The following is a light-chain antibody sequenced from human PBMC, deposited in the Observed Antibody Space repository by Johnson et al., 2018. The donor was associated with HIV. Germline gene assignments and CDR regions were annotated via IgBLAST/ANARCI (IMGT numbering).Light chain of an antibody. Sequence: QSVLTQPPSASGTPGQRVTISCSGSSSNIGSNTVNWYQQLPGTAPKLLIYRNNHRPSGVPDRFSGSKSGTSASLAIIALQAEDEADYYCAAWDDSLNGPVVGTGTKVTVL. CDR2: RNN. J-gene: IGLJ1*01. V-gene: IGLV1-44*01. CDR3: AAWDDSLNGPV. CDR1: SSNIGSNT.